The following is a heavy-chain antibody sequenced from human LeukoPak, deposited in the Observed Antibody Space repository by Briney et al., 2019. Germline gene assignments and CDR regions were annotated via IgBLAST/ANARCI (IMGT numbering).Heavy chain of an antibody. D-gene: IGHD6-6*01. Sequence: PSETLSLTCTVSGGSISSYYWSWIRQPPGKGLEWIGYIYYSGSTNYNPSLKSRVTISVDTSKNQFSLKLNSVTAADTAVYYCARDRIAARLPYYYYYGMDVWGQGTTVTVSS. J-gene: IGHJ6*02. CDR1: GGSISSYY. V-gene: IGHV4-59*01. CDR3: ARDRIAARLPYYYYYGMDV. CDR2: IYYSGST.